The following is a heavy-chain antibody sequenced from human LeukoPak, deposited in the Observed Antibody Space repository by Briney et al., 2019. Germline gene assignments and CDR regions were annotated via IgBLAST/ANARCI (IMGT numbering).Heavy chain of an antibody. V-gene: IGHV4-34*01. J-gene: IGHJ5*02. Sequence: SETLSLTCAVYGGSFSGYYWSWIRQPPGKGLEWIGEINHSGSTNYNPSLKSRVTISVDTSKNQFSLKLSSVTAADTAVYYCARQLTGYCSSTSCRYWFDPWGQGPLVTVSS. D-gene: IGHD2-2*01. CDR2: INHSGST. CDR1: GGSFSGYY. CDR3: ARQLTGYCSSTSCRYWFDP.